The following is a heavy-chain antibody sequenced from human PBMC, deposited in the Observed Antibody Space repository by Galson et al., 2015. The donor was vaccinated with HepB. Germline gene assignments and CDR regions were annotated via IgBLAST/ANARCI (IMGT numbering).Heavy chain of an antibody. Sequence: SVKVSCKASGGTFSSYTISWVRQAPGQGLEWMGRIIPILGIANYAQKFQGRVTITADKSTSTAYMELSSLRSEDTAVYYCARDPRIAAAGREGGWFDPWGQGTLVTVSS. V-gene: IGHV1-69*04. CDR1: GGTFSSYT. CDR3: ARDPRIAAAGREGGWFDP. CDR2: IIPILGIA. D-gene: IGHD6-13*01. J-gene: IGHJ5*02.